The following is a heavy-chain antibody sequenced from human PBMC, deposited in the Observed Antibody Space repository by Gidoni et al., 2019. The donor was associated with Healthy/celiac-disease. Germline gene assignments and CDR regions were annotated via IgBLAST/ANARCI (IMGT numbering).Heavy chain of an antibody. J-gene: IGHJ5*02. CDR3: ARGLRDGYNSGNWFDP. D-gene: IGHD5-12*01. Sequence: QVQLVESGGGVVQPGRSLILSCAASGFTFSSHGMNWVRQAPGKGLEWVAVIWYDGSNKYDADSVKGRFTISRENSKNTLYLKMNSLRAEDTAGYYCARGLRDGYNSGNWFDPWGQGTLVTVSS. CDR1: GFTFSSHG. CDR2: IWYDGSNK. V-gene: IGHV3-33*01.